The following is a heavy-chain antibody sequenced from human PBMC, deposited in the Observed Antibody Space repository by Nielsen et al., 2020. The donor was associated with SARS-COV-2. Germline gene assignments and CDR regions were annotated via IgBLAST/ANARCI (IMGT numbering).Heavy chain of an antibody. CDR3: ARQPDYSGLYGGSDWLDP. CDR2: IYPGDSET. J-gene: IGHJ5*02. CDR1: GSSFTSYW. Sequence: GESLKISCEASGSSFTSYWIGWVRQLPGKGLEWVGIIYPGDSETRYGPSFRGQVTVSVDKSISTAYLQWSSLKASDTAIYYCARQPDYSGLYGGSDWLDPWGQGTPVTVSS. V-gene: IGHV5-51*01. D-gene: IGHD2-15*01.